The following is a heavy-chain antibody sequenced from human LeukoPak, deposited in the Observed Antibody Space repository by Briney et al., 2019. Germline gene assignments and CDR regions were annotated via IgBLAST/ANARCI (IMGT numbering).Heavy chain of an antibody. Sequence: GGSLRLSCAASGFTFSRYEMNWVRQAPGKGLEWVSYISSSGSTIYYADSVKGRFTISRDNAKNSLYLQMNSLRAEDTAVYYCARTDFDWLFGWFDPWGQGTLVTVSS. CDR1: GFTFSRYE. CDR2: ISSSGSTI. CDR3: ARTDFDWLFGWFDP. V-gene: IGHV3-48*03. D-gene: IGHD3-9*01. J-gene: IGHJ5*02.